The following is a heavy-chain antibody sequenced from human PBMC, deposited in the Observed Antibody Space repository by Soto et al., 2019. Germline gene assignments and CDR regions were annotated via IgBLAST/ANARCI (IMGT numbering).Heavy chain of an antibody. CDR3: ARVGAAGTLDP. V-gene: IGHV4-31*02. Sequence: SETLSLTWTVSGGSISSGGYYWSWIRQHPGKGLEWIGYIYYSGSTYYNPSLKSRVTISVDTSKNQFSLKLSSVTAADTAVYYCARVGAAGTLDPWGQGTLVTVSS. D-gene: IGHD6-13*01. CDR2: IYYSGST. CDR1: GGSISSGGYY. J-gene: IGHJ5*02.